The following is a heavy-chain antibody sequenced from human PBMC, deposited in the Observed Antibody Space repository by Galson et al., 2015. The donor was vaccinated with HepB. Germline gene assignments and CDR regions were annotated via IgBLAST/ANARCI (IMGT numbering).Heavy chain of an antibody. CDR2: ISYDGSNK. D-gene: IGHD4-17*01. CDR3: ARDGIIRMTTVTTWVDY. Sequence: SLRLSCAASGFTFSSYAMHWVRQAPGKGLEWVAVISYDGSNKYYADSVKGRFTISRDNSKNTLYLQMNSLRAEDTAVYYCARDGIIRMTTVTTWVDYWAQGTLVTVSS. CDR1: GFTFSSYA. V-gene: IGHV3-30*04. J-gene: IGHJ4*02.